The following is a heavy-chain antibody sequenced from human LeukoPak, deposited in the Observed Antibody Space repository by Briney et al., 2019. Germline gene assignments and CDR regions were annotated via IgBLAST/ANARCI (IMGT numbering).Heavy chain of an antibody. D-gene: IGHD3-3*01. CDR1: GGSISSSNW. V-gene: IGHV4-4*02. CDR2: IYHSGST. CDR3: ARRGPYDFWSGYLSYGMDV. Sequence: SETLSLTCAVSGGSISSSNWWSWVRQPPGKGLEWIGEIYHSGSTNYNPSLKSRVTISVDTSKNQFSLKLSSVTAADTAVYYCARRGPYDFWSGYLSYGMDVWGQGTTVTVSS. J-gene: IGHJ6*02.